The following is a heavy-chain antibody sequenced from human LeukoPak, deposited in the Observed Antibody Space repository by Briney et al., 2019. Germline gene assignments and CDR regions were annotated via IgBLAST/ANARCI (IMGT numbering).Heavy chain of an antibody. V-gene: IGHV1-46*01. CDR3: ARDEFIRRYFDY. D-gene: IGHD3-10*01. Sequence: GASVKVSCKASGYTFTSYYMHLVRQAPGQGLEWMGIINPSGGSTSYAQKFQGRVTMTRDTSTSTVYMELSSLRSEDTAVYYCARDEFIRRYFDYWGQGTLVTVSS. J-gene: IGHJ4*02. CDR2: INPSGGST. CDR1: GYTFTSYY.